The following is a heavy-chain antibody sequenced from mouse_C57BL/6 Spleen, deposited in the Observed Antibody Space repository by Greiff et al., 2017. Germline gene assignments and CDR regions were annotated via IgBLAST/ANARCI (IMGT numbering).Heavy chain of an antibody. D-gene: IGHD3-2*02. CDR2: ISSGSSTI. J-gene: IGHJ4*01. CDR1: GFTFSDYG. V-gene: IGHV5-17*01. CDR3: AREEAYYYAMDY. Sequence: EVNLVESGGGLVKPGGSLKLSCAASGFTFSDYGMHWVRQAPEKGLEWVAYISSGSSTIYYADTVKGRFTIYRDNAKNTLFLQMTSLRSEDTAMYYCAREEAYYYAMDYWGQGTSVTVSS.